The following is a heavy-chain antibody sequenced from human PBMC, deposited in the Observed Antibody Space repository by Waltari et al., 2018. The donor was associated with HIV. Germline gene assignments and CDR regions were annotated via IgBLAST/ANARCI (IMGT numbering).Heavy chain of an antibody. CDR1: GLTFSPYT. V-gene: IGHV3-21*01. Sequence: EVEVVESGGGLVKPGGSLRLSCLTSGLTFSPYTINWVRQPPGQGLEWVASIGGSSIHINYADSVRGRFTLSRDNAKNSVYLQMNRLRGEDTAVYYCTTAPRGNGSGRWGQGTLVSVSS. CDR2: IGGSSIHI. CDR3: TTAPRGNGSGR. J-gene: IGHJ1*01. D-gene: IGHD3-10*01.